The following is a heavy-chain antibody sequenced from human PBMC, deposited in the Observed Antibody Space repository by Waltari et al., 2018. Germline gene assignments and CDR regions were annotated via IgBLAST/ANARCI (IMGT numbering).Heavy chain of an antibody. J-gene: IGHJ4*02. CDR2: IKQDGSEK. V-gene: IGHV3-7*01. CDR1: GFTFSSYW. D-gene: IGHD5-18*01. CDR3: ARGIWLWLLDY. Sequence: EVQLVESGGGLVQPGGSLRLSCAASGFTFSSYWMSWVRQAPGKGREWVANIKQDGSEKYYVDSVKGRFTISRDNAKNSLYLQMNSLRAEDTAVYYCARGIWLWLLDYGGQGTLVTVSS.